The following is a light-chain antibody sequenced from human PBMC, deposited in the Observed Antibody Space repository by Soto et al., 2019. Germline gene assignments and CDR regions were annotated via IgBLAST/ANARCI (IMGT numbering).Light chain of an antibody. V-gene: IGKV3-11*01. Sequence: PGERATLSCRASQSVSSYLAWYQQKPGQAPRLLIYDASNRATGIPARFSGSGSGTDFTLTISSLEPEDFAVYYCQQRSNWPPVLTFGGGTKVEIK. CDR1: QSVSSY. J-gene: IGKJ4*01. CDR2: DAS. CDR3: QQRSNWPPVLT.